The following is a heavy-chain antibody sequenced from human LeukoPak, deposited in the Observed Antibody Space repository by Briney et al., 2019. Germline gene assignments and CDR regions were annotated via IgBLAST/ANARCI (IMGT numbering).Heavy chain of an antibody. CDR3: ARDGTAPGVYFDY. Sequence: GGSLRLSCAASGFTFTSYAMSWVRQTPGQGLEWVANINQEGSEKYYLDSVKGRFTISRDNAKNSLYLQMNSLRAEDTAVYYCARDGTAPGVYFDYWGQGTLVTVSS. CDR2: INQEGSEK. D-gene: IGHD6-13*01. J-gene: IGHJ4*02. V-gene: IGHV3-7*01. CDR1: GFTFTSYA.